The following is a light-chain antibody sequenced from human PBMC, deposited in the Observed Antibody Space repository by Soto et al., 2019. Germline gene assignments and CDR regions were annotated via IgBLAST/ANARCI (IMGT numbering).Light chain of an antibody. J-gene: IGLJ2*01. Sequence: QLVLTQPPSVSGAPGQRVTISCTGSSSNIGAGYDVHWYQHLPGTAPKLLIYDNSNRPSGVPDRFSGSKSGTSASLAITGLQAEDEADYYCQSYDSSLSGVVFGGGTKVTVL. V-gene: IGLV1-40*01. CDR1: SSNIGAGYD. CDR2: DNS. CDR3: QSYDSSLSGVV.